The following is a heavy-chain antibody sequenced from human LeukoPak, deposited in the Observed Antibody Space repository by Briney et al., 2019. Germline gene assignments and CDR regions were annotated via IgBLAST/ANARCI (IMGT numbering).Heavy chain of an antibody. CDR3: AKGYGSGSYLDGMDV. V-gene: IGHV3-23*01. D-gene: IGHD3-10*01. CDR2: ISGSGGST. J-gene: IGHJ6*02. CDR1: GFTFSSYA. Sequence: PGGSLRLSCAASGFTFSSYAMSWVRQAPGKGLEWASAISGSGGSTYYADSVKGRFTISRDNSKNTLYLQMNSLRAEDTAVYYCAKGYGSGSYLDGMDVWGQGTTVTVSS.